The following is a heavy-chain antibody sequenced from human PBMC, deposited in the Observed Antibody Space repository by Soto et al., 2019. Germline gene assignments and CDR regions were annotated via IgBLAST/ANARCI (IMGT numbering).Heavy chain of an antibody. CDR3: ARESSTNWNYRQTHYGMDV. V-gene: IGHV4-39*07. CDR1: GGSISSSSYY. D-gene: IGHD1-7*01. CDR2: IYYSGST. Sequence: SETLSLTCTVSGGSISSSSYYWGWIRQPPGKGLEWIGSIYYSGSTYYNPSLKSRVTISVDTSKNQFSLKLSSVTAADTAVYYCARESSTNWNYRQTHYGMDVWGQGTTVTVSS. J-gene: IGHJ6*02.